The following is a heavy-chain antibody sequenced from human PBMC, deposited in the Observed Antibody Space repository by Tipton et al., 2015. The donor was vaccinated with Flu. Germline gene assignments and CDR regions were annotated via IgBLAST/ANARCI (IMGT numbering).Heavy chain of an antibody. J-gene: IGHJ5*02. Sequence: TLSLTCGVSGDSFTGYWWSWIRQFPGQGLEWIGEINHGGSTYYNPSLTGRVSISGDSSKNQLFLKLRSVTAADTAIYYCARHFTAKNWFDPWGQRIQVTVSS. CDR2: INHGGST. V-gene: IGHV4-34*01. D-gene: IGHD3-3*02. CDR3: ARHFTAKNWFDP. CDR1: GDSFTGYW.